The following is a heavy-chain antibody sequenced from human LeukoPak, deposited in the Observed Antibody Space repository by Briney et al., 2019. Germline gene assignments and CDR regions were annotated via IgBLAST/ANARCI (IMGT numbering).Heavy chain of an antibody. CDR1: GGTFSSYG. CDR2: IVPMYGTR. D-gene: IGHD4-11*01. J-gene: IGHJ4*02. V-gene: IGHV1-69*13. CDR3: ARETSNYYYFDS. Sequence: SVKVSCKASGGTFSSYGINWVRQAPGQGLEWMGGIVPMYGTRNYAQKFQGRAIITADESTTTAYMELRSLRSEDTAVYYCARETSNYYYFDSWGQGTLVTVSS.